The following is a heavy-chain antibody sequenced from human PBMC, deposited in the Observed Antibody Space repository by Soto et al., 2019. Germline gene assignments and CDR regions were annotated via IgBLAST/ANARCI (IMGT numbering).Heavy chain of an antibody. Sequence: EVQLVESGGGLVKPGGSLRLSCAASGFTFSSYSMNWVRQAPGKGLEWVSSISSSSSYIYYADSVKGRFTISRDNAKNSLYLQMNSLRAEDTAVYYCARARTTAMEAVFGYWGQGTLVTVSS. CDR3: ARARTTAMEAVFGY. V-gene: IGHV3-21*01. J-gene: IGHJ4*02. CDR2: ISSSSSYI. D-gene: IGHD5-18*01. CDR1: GFTFSSYS.